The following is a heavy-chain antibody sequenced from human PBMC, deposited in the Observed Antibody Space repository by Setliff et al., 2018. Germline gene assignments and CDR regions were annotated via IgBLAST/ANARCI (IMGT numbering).Heavy chain of an antibody. CDR2: IYPGDSYT. CDR3: ARRTGFAVAGFDY. V-gene: IGHV5-51*01. Sequence: PGESLKISCKGSGYSFTSYWIGWVRQMPGKGLEWVGIIYPGDSYTRYNPSFQGQVTISADKSINTAYLQWSSLKASDTAIYFCARRTGFAVAGFDYWGRGTLVTVSS. CDR1: GYSFTSYW. J-gene: IGHJ4*01. D-gene: IGHD6-19*01.